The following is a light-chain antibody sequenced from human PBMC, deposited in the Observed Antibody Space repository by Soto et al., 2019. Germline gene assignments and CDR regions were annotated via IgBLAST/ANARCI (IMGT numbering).Light chain of an antibody. V-gene: IGLV2-14*01. CDR3: CSYTTSNTRQIV. J-gene: IGLJ1*01. Sequence: QSVLTQPASVSGSPGQSITISCTGTSSDVGGYNYVSWYQQQPGKVPKFMIYDVSIRPSGVSNRFSGSKSGNTASLTISLLQAEDEADYYCCSYTTSNTRQIVFGTGTKVTVL. CDR1: SSDVGGYNY. CDR2: DVS.